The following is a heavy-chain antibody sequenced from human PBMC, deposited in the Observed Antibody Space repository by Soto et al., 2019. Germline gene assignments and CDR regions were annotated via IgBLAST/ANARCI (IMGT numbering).Heavy chain of an antibody. J-gene: IGHJ5*02. CDR1: GYTFSNYG. D-gene: IGHD2-2*01. V-gene: IGHV1-18*01. CDR3: ARVVPGPEAGFGP. Sequence: QVQLVQSGGEVKRPGASVKVSCKTSGYTFSNYGITWVRQAPGQPLEWLGWISLYSDGTNYAQKFQGRVSMTPDTSTTAADMELRGLRSDDTAVYYCARVVPGPEAGFGPWGQGTLVTVSS. CDR2: ISLYSDGT.